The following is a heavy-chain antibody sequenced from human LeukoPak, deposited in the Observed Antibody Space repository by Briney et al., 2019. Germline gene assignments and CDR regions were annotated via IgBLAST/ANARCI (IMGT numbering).Heavy chain of an antibody. Sequence: GGSLRLSCAASGFTFSSYAMSWVRQAPGKGLEWVSAISGSGGSTYYADSVKGRFTISRDNSKNTLYLQMNSLRAEDTAVYYCAKVKYGSSWYEDYFDYWGQGTLVTVTS. V-gene: IGHV3-23*01. J-gene: IGHJ4*02. CDR1: GFTFSSYA. CDR2: ISGSGGST. CDR3: AKVKYGSSWYEDYFDY. D-gene: IGHD6-13*01.